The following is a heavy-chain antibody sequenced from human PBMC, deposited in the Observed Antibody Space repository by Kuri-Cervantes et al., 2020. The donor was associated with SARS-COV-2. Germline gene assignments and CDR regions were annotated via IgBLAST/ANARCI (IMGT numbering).Heavy chain of an antibody. J-gene: IGHJ4*02. CDR2: IYYSGST. V-gene: IGHV4-39*07. Sequence: SETLSLTCTVSGGSISSSSYYWGWIRQPPGKGLEWIGSIYYSGSTYYNPSLKSRVTISVDRSKNQFSLKLSSVTAADTAVYYCARGSESPPFDYWGQGTLVTVSS. CDR1: GGSISSSSYY. CDR3: ARGSESPPFDY. D-gene: IGHD2/OR15-2a*01.